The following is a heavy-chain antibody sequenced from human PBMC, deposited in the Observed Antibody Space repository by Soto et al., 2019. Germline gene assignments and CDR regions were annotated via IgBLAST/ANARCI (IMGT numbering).Heavy chain of an antibody. CDR3: ARLHSPNRSIVGARGPYYYGMDV. CDR1: GYSFTSYW. D-gene: IGHD1-26*01. J-gene: IGHJ6*02. Sequence: PGESLKISCKGSGYSFTSYWIGWVRQMPGKGLEWMGIIYPGDSDTRYSPSFQGQVTISADKSISTAYLQWSSLKASDTAMYYCARLHSPNRSIVGARGPYYYGMDVWGQGTTVTVSS. CDR2: IYPGDSDT. V-gene: IGHV5-51*01.